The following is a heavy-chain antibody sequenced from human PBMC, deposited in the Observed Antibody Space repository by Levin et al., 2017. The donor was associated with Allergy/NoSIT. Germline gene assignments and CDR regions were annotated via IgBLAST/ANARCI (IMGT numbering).Heavy chain of an antibody. Sequence: GGSLRLSCVASGFTFSNYAMSWVRQAPGKGLEWLSATGGSGYSTYYADSVKGRFTISRDNSKNALYLQMNSLRAEDTAVYYCANVWLVRPPGYWGQGTLVTVSS. CDR1: GFTFSNYA. CDR2: TGGSGYST. D-gene: IGHD6-19*01. J-gene: IGHJ4*02. CDR3: ANVWLVRPPGY. V-gene: IGHV3-23*01.